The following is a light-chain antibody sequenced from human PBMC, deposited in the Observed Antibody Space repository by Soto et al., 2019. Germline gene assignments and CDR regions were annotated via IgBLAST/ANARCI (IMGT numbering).Light chain of an antibody. V-gene: IGKV1-5*01. J-gene: IGKJ1*01. CDR3: QQHNNHWT. Sequence: EIVLTQSPATLSLSLGERATISCRASQSIRSWLAWYQQKPGKAPKLLIYDASSLASGVPSRFSGSGSGTEFTLTISSLQPEDFAVYYCQQHNNHWTFGQGTKVDI. CDR2: DAS. CDR1: QSIRSW.